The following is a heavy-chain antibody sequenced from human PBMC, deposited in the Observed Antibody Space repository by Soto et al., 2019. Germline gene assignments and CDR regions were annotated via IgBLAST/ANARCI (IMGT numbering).Heavy chain of an antibody. CDR2: MNPNTGGA. J-gene: IGHJ4*02. CDR1: GYNFNGYY. D-gene: IGHD6-19*01. Sequence: QVNLVQSGAEVKKPGASVKVSCKASGYNFNGYYIHWVRQAPGQGLEWMGWMNPNTGGANYAQKFQGKVIMTTYTSISTAYLELRSLTSDDTAVYYWAKVISTIGSKQWLSQTKHHAIDYWGQGTLVTVSS. CDR3: AKVISTIGSKQWLSQTKHHAIDY. V-gene: IGHV1-2*02.